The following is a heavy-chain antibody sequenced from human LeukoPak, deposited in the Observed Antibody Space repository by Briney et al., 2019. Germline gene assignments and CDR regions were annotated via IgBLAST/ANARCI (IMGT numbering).Heavy chain of an antibody. J-gene: IGHJ3*02. V-gene: IGHV3-23*01. CDR1: GFTFKSYG. D-gene: IGHD4-23*01. Sequence: PGGSLRLSCAASGFTFKSYGMRWVRQAPGKGLEWVSVISGSGDNTNYADPVKGRFTISRDNSKNTLYVQMNSLRAEDTAVYYCAKNMGYGGNSAFDIWGQGTMVTVSS. CDR3: AKNMGYGGNSAFDI. CDR2: ISGSGDNT.